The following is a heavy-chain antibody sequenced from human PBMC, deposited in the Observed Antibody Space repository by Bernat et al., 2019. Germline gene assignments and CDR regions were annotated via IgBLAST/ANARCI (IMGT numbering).Heavy chain of an antibody. CDR2: ISAYNGNT. J-gene: IGHJ6*03. D-gene: IGHD4-11*01. Sequence: QVQLVQSGAEVKKPGASVKVSCKASGYTFTSYGISWVRQAPGQGLEWMGWISAYNGNTNYAQKLQGRVTMTTDTSTSTAYMELRSLRSDDTAVSYCARDIHLERTTVSYYMDVWGKGTPVTVSS. V-gene: IGHV1-18*01. CDR1: GYTFTSYG. CDR3: ARDIHLERTTVSYYMDV.